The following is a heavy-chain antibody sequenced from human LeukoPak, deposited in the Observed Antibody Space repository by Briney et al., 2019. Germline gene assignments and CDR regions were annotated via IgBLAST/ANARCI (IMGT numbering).Heavy chain of an antibody. D-gene: IGHD3-10*01. J-gene: IGHJ4*02. CDR3: ARVVRGLDY. CDR2: IKSETDGGTT. V-gene: IGHV3-15*01. CDR1: GFTFSIAW. Sequence: GGSLRLSCAASGFTFSIAWMSWVRQAPGKGLEWVGRIKSETDGGTTAYAAPVKGRFTISRDDSKNMLYLQMKSLRTEDTGVYYCARVVRGLDYWGQGAPVTVSS.